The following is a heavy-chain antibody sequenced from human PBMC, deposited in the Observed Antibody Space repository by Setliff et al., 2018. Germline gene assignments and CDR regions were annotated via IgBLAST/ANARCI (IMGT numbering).Heavy chain of an antibody. J-gene: IGHJ3*02. D-gene: IGHD3-22*01. CDR1: GYTFTSHY. Sequence: WASVKVSCQASGYTFTSHYMHWVRQAPGLGLEWMGTINPSSGRTSYAQKFQGRVTMTRDTSTSTVYMDMSSLRSEDTAVYYCARDVFPYHYEGAFDIWGQGTMVTVSS. CDR2: INPSSGRT. V-gene: IGHV1-46*01. CDR3: ARDVFPYHYEGAFDI.